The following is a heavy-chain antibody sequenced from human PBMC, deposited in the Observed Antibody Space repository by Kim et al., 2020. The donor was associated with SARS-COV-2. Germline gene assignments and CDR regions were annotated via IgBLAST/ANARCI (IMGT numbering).Heavy chain of an antibody. V-gene: IGHV4-30-2*01. CDR3: AGLTAATPFAFDI. CDR2: IYYNEGA. Sequence: SETLSLTCNVSGGSLSSGGYSWTWIRQPPGKGLEWIVHIYYNEGAYYNPSLKSRVTISSDRSNNTFSLRVTSASAADTAIYYCAGLTAATPFAFDIWGQGTMVTVSS. J-gene: IGHJ3*02. D-gene: IGHD5-12*01. CDR1: GGSLSSGGYS.